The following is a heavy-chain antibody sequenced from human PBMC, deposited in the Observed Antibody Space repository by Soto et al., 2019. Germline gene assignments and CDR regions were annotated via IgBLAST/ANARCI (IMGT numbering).Heavy chain of an antibody. Sequence: GASVKVSCKASGYTFTSYGISWVRQAPGQGLEWMGWISAYNGNTNYAQKLQGRVTMTTDTSTSTAYMELRSLRSDDTAVYYCARDERIVGVVIILNYYYGMDVWGQGTTVTVSS. CDR1: GYTFTSYG. V-gene: IGHV1-18*01. D-gene: IGHD3-3*01. J-gene: IGHJ6*02. CDR3: ARDERIVGVVIILNYYYGMDV. CDR2: ISAYNGNT.